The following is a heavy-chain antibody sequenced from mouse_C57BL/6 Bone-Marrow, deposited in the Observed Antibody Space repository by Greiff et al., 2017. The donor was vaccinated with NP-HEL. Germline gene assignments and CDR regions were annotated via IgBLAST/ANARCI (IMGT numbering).Heavy chain of an antibody. CDR3: ARWRGLAY. CDR2: LNPGSGGT. V-gene: IGHV1-54*01. CDR1: GYAFTNYL. J-gene: IGHJ3*01. Sequence: LQESGAELVRPGTSVKVSCKASGYAFTNYLIEWVKQRPGQGLEWIGVLNPGSGGTNYNEKFKGKATLTADKSSSTAYMQLSSLTSEDSAVYFCARWRGLAYWGQGTLVTVSA.